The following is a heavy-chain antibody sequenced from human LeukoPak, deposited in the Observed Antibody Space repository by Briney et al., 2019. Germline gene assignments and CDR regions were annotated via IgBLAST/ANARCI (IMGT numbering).Heavy chain of an antibody. J-gene: IGHJ6*03. Sequence: ASVKVSCKASGYTFTGYYMHWVRQAPGQGLEWMGWINPNSGGTNYAQKFQGRVTMTRDTSISTAYMELSSLRSEDTAVYYCARGVVVPAAMESNYYYYYMDVWGKGTTVTVSS. CDR1: GYTFTGYY. D-gene: IGHD2-2*01. CDR3: ARGVVVPAAMESNYYYYYMDV. V-gene: IGHV1-2*02. CDR2: INPNSGGT.